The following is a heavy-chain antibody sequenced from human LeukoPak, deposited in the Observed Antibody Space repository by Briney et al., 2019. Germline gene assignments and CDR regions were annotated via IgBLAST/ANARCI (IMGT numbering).Heavy chain of an antibody. CDR1: GFTFSSYF. V-gene: IGHV3-7*01. J-gene: IGHJ4*02. CDR2: IKKDGSEE. Sequence: GGSLRLSCAASGFTFSSYFMSWVRQAPGKGLEWVANIKKDGSEEYYVDSVKGRFTISRDNAKTSLYLQMNSLRAEDTAVYYCARHLSGVTGYTYGRGIDYWGQGTLVTVSS. D-gene: IGHD5-18*01. CDR3: ARHLSGVTGYTYGRGIDY.